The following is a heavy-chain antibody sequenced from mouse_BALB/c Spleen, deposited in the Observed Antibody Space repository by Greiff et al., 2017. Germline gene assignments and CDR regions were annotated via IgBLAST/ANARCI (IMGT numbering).Heavy chain of an antibody. J-gene: IGHJ2*01. CDR2: ISYSGST. Sequence: EVKLMESGPGLVKPSQSLSLTCTVTGYSITSDYAWNWIRQFPGNKLEWMGYISYSGSTSYNPSLKSRISITRDTSKNQFFLQLNSVTTEDTATYYCARGLLDYWGQGTTLTVSS. V-gene: IGHV3-2*02. CDR1: GYSITSDYA. D-gene: IGHD2-2*01. CDR3: ARGLLDY.